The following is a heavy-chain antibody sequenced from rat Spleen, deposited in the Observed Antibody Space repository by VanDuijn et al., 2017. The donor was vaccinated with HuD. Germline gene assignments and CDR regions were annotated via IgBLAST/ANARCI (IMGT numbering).Heavy chain of an antibody. V-gene: IGHV2S12*01. CDR1: GFSLTSNG. J-gene: IGHJ3*01. D-gene: IGHD1-12*02. Sequence: QVQLKESGPGLVQPSQTLSLTCTVSGFSLTSNGVSWVRQPPGKGLEWIAAISSGGSTYYNSALKSRLSISRDTSKSQVFLKMNSVQTEDTAMYFCARDHSYWGSYYPGGFAYWGQGTLVTVSS. CDR2: ISSGGST. CDR3: ARDHSYWGSYYPGGFAY.